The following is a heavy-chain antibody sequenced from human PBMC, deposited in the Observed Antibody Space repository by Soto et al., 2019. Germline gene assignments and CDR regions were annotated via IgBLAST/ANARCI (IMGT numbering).Heavy chain of an antibody. D-gene: IGHD2-2*02. CDR3: ASADPDIVVVPAAIEPLDY. Sequence: SVKVSCKASGGTFSSYTISWVRQAPGQGLEWTGRIIPILGIANYAQKFQGRVTVTADKSTSTAYMELSSLRSEDTAVYYCASADPDIVVVPAAIEPLDYWGQGTLVTVS. J-gene: IGHJ4*02. CDR2: IIPILGIA. V-gene: IGHV1-69*02. CDR1: GGTFSSYT.